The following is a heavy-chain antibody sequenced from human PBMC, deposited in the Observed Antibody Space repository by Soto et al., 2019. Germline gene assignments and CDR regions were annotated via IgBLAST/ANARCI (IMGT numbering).Heavy chain of an antibody. CDR1: GGSMTSYY. Sequence: SETLSLTCTVSGGSMTSYYWSWIRQPPGKGLEWIGFIYYAGNTTYNPSLQSRVSISLDTSKNEVSLKLTSVTAADTAVYFCARLGAFYQAMDSWGQGTLVTVSS. CDR2: IYYAGNT. D-gene: IGHD2-2*01. J-gene: IGHJ1*01. V-gene: IGHV4-59*08. CDR3: ARLGAFYQAMDS.